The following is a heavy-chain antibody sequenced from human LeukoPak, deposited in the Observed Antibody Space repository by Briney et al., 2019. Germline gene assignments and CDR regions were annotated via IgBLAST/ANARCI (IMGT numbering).Heavy chain of an antibody. CDR2: ISHSGSII. D-gene: IGHD1-26*01. CDR1: AFTFSSYE. Sequence: GGSLRLSCVASAFTFSSYEMNWVRQAPGKGLEWISYISHSGSIILYADSVKGRFTISRDNSKNTLYLQMNSLRAEDTAVYYCARDWEGELDYWGQGTLVTVSS. V-gene: IGHV3-48*03. CDR3: ARDWEGELDY. J-gene: IGHJ4*02.